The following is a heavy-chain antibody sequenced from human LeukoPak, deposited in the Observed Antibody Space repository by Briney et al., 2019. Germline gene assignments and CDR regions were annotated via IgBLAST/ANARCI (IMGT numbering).Heavy chain of an antibody. J-gene: IGHJ4*02. CDR2: IYHSGST. D-gene: IGHD4-11*01. CDR1: GYSISSGYY. V-gene: IGHV4-38-2*01. CDR3: AGSDYSIP. Sequence: PSETLSLTCAVSGYSISSGYYWGWIRQPPGKGLEWTGSIYHSGSTYYNPSLKSRVTISVDTSKNQFSLKLSSVTAADTAVYYCAGSDYSIPWGQGTLVTVSS.